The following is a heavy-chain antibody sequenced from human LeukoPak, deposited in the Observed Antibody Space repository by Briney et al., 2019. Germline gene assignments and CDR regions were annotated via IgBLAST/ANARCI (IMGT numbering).Heavy chain of an antibody. Sequence: PGGSLRLSCAASGFTFSSYWMNWVRQAPGKGLVWVSRIASDGSSTTYADSVKGRFSISRDNAKNTLYLQMNSLRAEDTAVCYCARRGDGYGGMTARYFQHWGQGTLVTVSS. CDR3: ARRGDGYGGMTARYFQH. V-gene: IGHV3-74*01. CDR1: GFTFSSYW. CDR2: IASDGSST. J-gene: IGHJ1*01. D-gene: IGHD4-23*01.